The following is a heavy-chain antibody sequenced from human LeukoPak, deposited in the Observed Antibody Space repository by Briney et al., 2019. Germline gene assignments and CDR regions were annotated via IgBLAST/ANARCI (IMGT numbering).Heavy chain of an antibody. CDR2: ISYDGSNK. D-gene: IGHD3-22*01. J-gene: IGHJ4*02. CDR1: GFTFSSSW. CDR3: AKDRFNYYDSSGNFDY. V-gene: IGHV3-30*18. Sequence: GGSLRLSCAASGFTFSSSWMSWVRQAPGKGLEWVAVISYDGSNKYYADSVKGRITISRDNSKNTLYLQMNSLRAEDTAVYYCAKDRFNYYDSSGNFDYWGQGTLVTVSS.